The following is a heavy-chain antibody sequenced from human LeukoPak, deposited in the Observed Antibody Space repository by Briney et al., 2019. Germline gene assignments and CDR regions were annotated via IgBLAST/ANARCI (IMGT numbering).Heavy chain of an antibody. CDR1: GYTFTSYD. Sequence: GASVKVSCKASGYTFTSYDINWVRQATGQGLEWMGWMNPNSGNTGYAQKFQGRVTMTRNTPISTAYMELSSLRSEDTAVYYCARNPTYYDFWSGYYIGYYYYGMDVWGQGTTVTVSS. D-gene: IGHD3-3*01. V-gene: IGHV1-8*01. CDR3: ARNPTYYDFWSGYYIGYYYYGMDV. J-gene: IGHJ6*02. CDR2: MNPNSGNT.